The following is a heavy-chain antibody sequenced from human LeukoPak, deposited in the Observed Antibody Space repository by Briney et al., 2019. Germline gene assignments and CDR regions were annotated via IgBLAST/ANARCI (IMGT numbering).Heavy chain of an antibody. D-gene: IGHD3-16*01. V-gene: IGHV4-59*01. CDR2: TFNTGGT. Sequence: SETLSLTCTVSGGSITSYYWSWIRQPPGKGLGWIGYTFNTGGTNYNPSLESRVTISVDPSKNQLSLKLSSVTAADTAVYHCARDRGSYYYYMDVWGKGTTVTVS. CDR1: GGSITSYY. J-gene: IGHJ6*03. CDR3: ARDRGSYYYYMDV.